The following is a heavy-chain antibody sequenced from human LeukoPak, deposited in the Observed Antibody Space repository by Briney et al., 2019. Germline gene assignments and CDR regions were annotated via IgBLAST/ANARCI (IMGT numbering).Heavy chain of an antibody. D-gene: IGHD6-13*01. CDR3: ARDQQLAEPRSFDY. CDR1: GGSISSSSYY. CDR2: INHSGST. V-gene: IGHV4-39*07. J-gene: IGHJ4*02. Sequence: TSETLSLTCTVSGGSISSSSYYWSWIRQPPGKGLEWIGEINHSGSTNYNPSLKSRVTISVDTSKNQFSLKLSSVTAADTAVYYCARDQQLAEPRSFDYWGQGTLVTVSS.